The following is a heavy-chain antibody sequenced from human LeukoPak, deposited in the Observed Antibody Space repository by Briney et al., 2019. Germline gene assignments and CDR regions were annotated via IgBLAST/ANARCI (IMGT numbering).Heavy chain of an antibody. CDR3: AKESVVVVAAPDAFDI. V-gene: IGHV3-23*01. CDR2: ISGSGGST. D-gene: IGHD2-15*01. Sequence: GGSLRLSCAASGFTFSSYAMSWVRQAPGKGLEWVSAISGSGGSTYYADSVKGRFTISRDNSKNTLYLQMYSLRAEDTAVYYCAKESVVVVAAPDAFDIWGQGTMVTVSS. CDR1: GFTFSSYA. J-gene: IGHJ3*02.